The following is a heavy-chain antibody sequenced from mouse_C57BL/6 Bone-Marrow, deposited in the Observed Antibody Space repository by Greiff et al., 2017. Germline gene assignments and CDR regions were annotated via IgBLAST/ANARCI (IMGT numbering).Heavy chain of an antibody. J-gene: IGHJ2*01. CDR1: GFSLTSYG. CDR2: IWSGGST. Sequence: VQLQQSGPGLVQPSQSLSITCTVSGFSLTSYGVHWVRQSPGKGLEWLGVIWSGGSTDYNAAFISRLSISKDNSKSQVFFKMSSLQADDTAIYYCARIKLPYFDYWGQGTTLTVSS. V-gene: IGHV2-2*01. CDR3: ARIKLPYFDY.